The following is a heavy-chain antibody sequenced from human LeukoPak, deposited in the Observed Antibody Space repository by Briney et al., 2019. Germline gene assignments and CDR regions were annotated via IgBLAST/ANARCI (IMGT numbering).Heavy chain of an antibody. D-gene: IGHD6-13*01. CDR2: FSGSGGST. Sequence: GGSLRLSCAASGFTFSSYAMSWVRQAPGKGLEWVSTFSGSGGSTHYADSVKGRFTISRDNSKNTLYLQMNSLRAEDTAVYYCARGGSSWYYFDYWGQGTLVTVSS. CDR3: ARGGSSWYYFDY. J-gene: IGHJ4*02. V-gene: IGHV3-23*01. CDR1: GFTFSSYA.